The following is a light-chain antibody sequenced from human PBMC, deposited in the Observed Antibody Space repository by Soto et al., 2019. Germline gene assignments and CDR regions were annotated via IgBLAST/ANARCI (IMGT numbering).Light chain of an antibody. CDR3: QQLNSYPIT. Sequence: DIQMTQSPSYMSASVGDRVTITCRASQDISNFLVWFQQRPGKVPKRLMYSANRLESGVPSRFSGSGSGTEFTLTISSLQPEDFATYYCQQLNSYPITFGQGTRLEI. CDR1: QDISNF. V-gene: IGKV1-17*03. J-gene: IGKJ5*01. CDR2: SAN.